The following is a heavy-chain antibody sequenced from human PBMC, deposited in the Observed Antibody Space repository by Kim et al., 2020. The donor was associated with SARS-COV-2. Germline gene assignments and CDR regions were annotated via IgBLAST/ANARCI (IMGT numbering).Heavy chain of an antibody. CDR2: ISSSGSTI. CDR1: GFTFSSYE. D-gene: IGHD5-12*01. V-gene: IGHV3-48*03. Sequence: GGSLRLSCAASGFTFSSYEMNWVRQAPGKGLEWVSYISSSGSTIYYADSVKGRFTISRDNAKNSLYLQMNSLRAEDTAVYYCARGNVRDGYNSAFDIWGQGTMVTVSS. CDR3: ARGNVRDGYNSAFDI. J-gene: IGHJ3*02.